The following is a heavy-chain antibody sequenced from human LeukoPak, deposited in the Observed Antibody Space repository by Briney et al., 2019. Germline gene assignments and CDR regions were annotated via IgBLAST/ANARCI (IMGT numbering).Heavy chain of an antibody. J-gene: IGHJ4*02. CDR1: AGSISSISYY. D-gene: IGHD3-22*01. V-gene: IGHV4-39*01. CDR2: IYYSGST. CDR3: ARQGEVVASAPSFEY. Sequence: PSETLSLTCTVSAGSISSISYYWGWIRQPPGKGLEWIGSIYYSGSTYYNPSLKSRVTISVDTSTNQFSLKLSSVPTTNTAVYYTARQGEVVASAPSFEYWGQGTLVTVSS.